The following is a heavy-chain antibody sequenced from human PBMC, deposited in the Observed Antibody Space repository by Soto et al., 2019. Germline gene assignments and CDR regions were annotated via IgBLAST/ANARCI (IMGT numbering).Heavy chain of an antibody. Sequence: QVQLVQSGAEVKKPGSSVKVSCKASGGTFSSYAISRVRQAPGQGLEWMGGIIPIYGTASYAQKFQGRVTITADESTSTAYMELSSLRSEDTAVYYCAKGMATIPPFFDYWGQGTLVTVSS. V-gene: IGHV1-69*12. CDR3: AKGMATIPPFFDY. D-gene: IGHD5-12*01. J-gene: IGHJ4*02. CDR2: IIPIYGTA. CDR1: GGTFSSYA.